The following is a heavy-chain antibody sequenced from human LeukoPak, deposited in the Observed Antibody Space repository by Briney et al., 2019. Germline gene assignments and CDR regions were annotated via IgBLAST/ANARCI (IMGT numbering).Heavy chain of an antibody. CDR3: ARSPTKRVPEDY. D-gene: IGHD2-2*01. Sequence: PSETLSLTCAVYGGSFSGYYWSWIRQPPGKGLEWIGEINHSGSTNYNPSLKSRVTISMGKSKNQISLRLTSVTAADTAVYYCARSPTKRVPEDYWGQGTLVTVSS. CDR1: GGSFSGYY. V-gene: IGHV4-34*01. J-gene: IGHJ4*02. CDR2: INHSGST.